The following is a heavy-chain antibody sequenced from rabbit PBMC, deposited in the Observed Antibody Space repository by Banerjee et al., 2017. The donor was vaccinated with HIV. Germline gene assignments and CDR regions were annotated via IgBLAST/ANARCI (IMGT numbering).Heavy chain of an antibody. CDR2: IYAGSGGST. CDR1: FSFSSSYW. D-gene: IGHD2-1*01. J-gene: IGHJ4*01. CDR3: ARDLTYDDYGDFSL. Sequence: FSFSSSYWICWVRQAPGKGLEWIACIYAGSGGSTYYATWAKGRFTISETSSTTVTLQMTSLTAADTATYFCARDLTYDDYGDFSLWGQGTLVTVS. V-gene: IGHV1S45*01.